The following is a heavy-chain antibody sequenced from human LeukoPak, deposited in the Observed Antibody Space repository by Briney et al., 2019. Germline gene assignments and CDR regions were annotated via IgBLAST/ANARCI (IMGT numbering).Heavy chain of an antibody. J-gene: IGHJ4*02. CDR2: INWNGDST. V-gene: IGHV3-20*04. CDR1: GFTFDDYG. D-gene: IGHD3-9*01. CDR3: ARSYDILTGPVDY. Sequence: RTGGSLRLSCAASGFTFDDYGMSWVRQAPGKGLEWVSGINWNGDSTGYADSVKGRFTISRDNAKNSLYLQMNSLRAEDTALYYCARSYDILTGPVDYWGQGTLVTVSS.